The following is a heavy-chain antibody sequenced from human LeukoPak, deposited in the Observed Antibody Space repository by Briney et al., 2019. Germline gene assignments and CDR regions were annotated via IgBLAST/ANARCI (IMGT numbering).Heavy chain of an antibody. Sequence: ASVKVSCKVSGYTLTELSMHWVRQAPGKGLEWMGGFDPEDGETIYAQKFQGRVTMTEDTSTDTAYMELSSLRSEDTAVYYCATFDLSAGVVMYYFDYWGQGTLVTVSS. D-gene: IGHD3-3*01. J-gene: IGHJ4*02. CDR1: GYTLTELS. CDR3: ATFDLSAGVVMYYFDY. V-gene: IGHV1-24*01. CDR2: FDPEDGET.